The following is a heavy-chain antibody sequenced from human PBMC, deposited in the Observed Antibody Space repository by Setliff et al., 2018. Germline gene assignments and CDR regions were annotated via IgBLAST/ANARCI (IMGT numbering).Heavy chain of an antibody. CDR3: ARILEYCSSTSCYTLDY. V-gene: IGHV2-70*11. CDR1: GFSLSTSGMC. CDR2: IDWDDDK. J-gene: IGHJ4*02. Sequence: SGPTLVNPTQTLTLTCTFSGFSLSTSGMCVSWIRQPPGKALEWLARIDWDDDKYYSTSLKTRLTISKDTSKNQVALTMTNMDPVDTATYYCARILEYCSSTSCYTLDYWGQGTLVTVSS. D-gene: IGHD2-2*02.